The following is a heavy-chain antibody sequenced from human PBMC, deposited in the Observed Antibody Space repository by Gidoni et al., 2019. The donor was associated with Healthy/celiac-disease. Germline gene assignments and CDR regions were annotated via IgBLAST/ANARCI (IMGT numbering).Heavy chain of an antibody. J-gene: IGHJ4*02. CDR3: ARDNRGWSDY. CDR1: GFYFSSYG. V-gene: IGHV3-33*01. D-gene: IGHD2-8*01. Sequence: QVQLVESGGGVVQPGRSLRLSCAASGFYFSSYGMHWVRQATGKGLEWVAVIWYDGSNKYYADSVKGRFTISRDNSKNTLYQQMNSLRAEDTAVYYCARDNRGWSDYWGQGTLVTVSS. CDR2: IWYDGSNK.